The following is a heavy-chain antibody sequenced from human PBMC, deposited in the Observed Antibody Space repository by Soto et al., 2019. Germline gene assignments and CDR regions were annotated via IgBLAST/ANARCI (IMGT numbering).Heavy chain of an antibody. CDR3: ARVRIITFGGVIVDY. V-gene: IGHV4-31*03. Sequence: QVQLQESGPGLVKPSQTLSLTCTVSGGSISSGNYYWSWIRQHPGKGLEGIGYIYYSGRTFYNPSLTSRVTISVDTSKNQFSLNLTSVTAADTAVYYCARVRIITFGGVIVDYWGQGTLVTVSS. CDR2: IYYSGRT. CDR1: GGSISSGNYY. J-gene: IGHJ4*02. D-gene: IGHD3-16*02.